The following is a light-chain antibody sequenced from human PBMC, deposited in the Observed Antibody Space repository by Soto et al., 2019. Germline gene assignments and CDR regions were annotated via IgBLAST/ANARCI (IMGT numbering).Light chain of an antibody. CDR3: QQRQYWPPIT. J-gene: IGKJ5*01. Sequence: EIVLTQSPATLSLSPGERANISCRASQSVTTYLAWYQQKPGQAPRLLIYDASDRATGIPARFGGSGSGTDFTLTISSLEPEDFAVYYCQQRQYWPPITFGQGTRLEIK. V-gene: IGKV3-11*01. CDR1: QSVTTY. CDR2: DAS.